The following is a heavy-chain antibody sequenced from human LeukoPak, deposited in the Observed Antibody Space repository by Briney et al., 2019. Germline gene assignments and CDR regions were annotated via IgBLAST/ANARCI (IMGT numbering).Heavy chain of an antibody. CDR1: GASISSGGYY. CDR3: AKSYFDYSTYYSYYFNL. J-gene: IGHJ4*02. Sequence: PSQTLSLTCTVSGASISSGGYYWNWIRQPPGKGLEWIGYIYYSRSTSYNPSLKSRVTISVDTSKNQFALKLSSVTAADTAVYYCAKSYFDYSTYYSYYFNLWGQGALVTVSS. CDR2: IYYSRST. D-gene: IGHD4-11*01. V-gene: IGHV4-30-4*01.